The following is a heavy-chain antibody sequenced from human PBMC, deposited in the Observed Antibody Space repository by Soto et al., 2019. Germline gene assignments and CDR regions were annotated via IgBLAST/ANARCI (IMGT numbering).Heavy chain of an antibody. CDR2: ISAYNGNT. CDR3: AISLAAAGRKRPYYFDY. CDR1: GYTFTSYG. Sequence: GASVKVSCKASGYTFTSYGISWVRQAPGQGLEWMGWISAYNGNTNYAQKLQGRVTMTTDTSTSTAYMELRSLRSDDTAVYYCAISLAAAGRKRPYYFDYWGQGTLVTVS. D-gene: IGHD6-13*01. J-gene: IGHJ4*02. V-gene: IGHV1-18*01.